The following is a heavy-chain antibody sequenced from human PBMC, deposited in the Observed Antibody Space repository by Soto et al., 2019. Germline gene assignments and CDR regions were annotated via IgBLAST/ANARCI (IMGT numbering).Heavy chain of an antibody. CDR3: AKGGPKWLRLMYYFDY. CDR1: GFTFDDYA. D-gene: IGHD5-12*01. V-gene: IGHV3-9*01. Sequence: EVQLVESGGGLVQPGRSLRFSCAASGFTFDDYAMHWVRQAPGKGLEWVSGISWNSGSIGYADSVKGRFTISRDNAKNSLYLQMNSLRAEDTALYYCAKGGPKWLRLMYYFDYWGQGTLVTVSS. J-gene: IGHJ4*02. CDR2: ISWNSGSI.